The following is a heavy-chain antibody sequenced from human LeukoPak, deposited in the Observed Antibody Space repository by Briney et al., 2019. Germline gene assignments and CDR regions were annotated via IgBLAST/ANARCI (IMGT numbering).Heavy chain of an antibody. CDR2: ISSSSSTI. V-gene: IGHV3-48*03. CDR3: ARDRADGGSGGDPFDV. J-gene: IGHJ3*01. D-gene: IGHD3-10*01. Sequence: PGGSLRLSCAASGFTFSSYEMNWVRQAPGKGLEWVSYISSSSSTIYYADSVKGRFTISRDNSKNSLFLQMNSLRGEDTAVYYCARDRADGGSGGDPFDVWGQGTMVTVSS. CDR1: GFTFSSYE.